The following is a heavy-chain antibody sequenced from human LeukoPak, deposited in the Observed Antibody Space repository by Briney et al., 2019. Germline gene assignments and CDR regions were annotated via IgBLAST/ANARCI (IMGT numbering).Heavy chain of an antibody. CDR2: IYHSGST. CDR3: ARGGPAAIDY. CDR1: GYSICSGYY. J-gene: IGHJ4*02. V-gene: IGHV4-38-2*01. D-gene: IGHD2-2*01. Sequence: PSETLSLTCAVSGYSICSGYYWGWIRQPPGKGLEWIGSIYHSGSTYYNPSLKSRVTISVDTSKNQFSLKLSSVTAADTAVYYCARGGPAAIDYWGQGTLVTVSS.